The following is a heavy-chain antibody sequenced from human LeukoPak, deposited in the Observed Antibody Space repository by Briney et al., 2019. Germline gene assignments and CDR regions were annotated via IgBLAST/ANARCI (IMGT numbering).Heavy chain of an antibody. CDR3: ARWGRGMATIRPVAFDI. D-gene: IGHD5-24*01. CDR1: GGSFSGYY. J-gene: IGHJ3*02. CDR2: INHSGST. Sequence: SETLSLTCAVYGGSFSGYYWRWIRQPPGKGLEWIGEINHSGSTNYNPSLKSRVTISVDMSKNQFSLKLSSVTAADTAVYYCARWGRGMATIRPVAFDIWGQGTMVTVSS. V-gene: IGHV4-34*01.